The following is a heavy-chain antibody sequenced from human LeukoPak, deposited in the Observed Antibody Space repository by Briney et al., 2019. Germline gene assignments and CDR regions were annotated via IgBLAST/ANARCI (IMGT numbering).Heavy chain of an antibody. CDR1: GYTFTGYY. V-gene: IGHV1-2*06. D-gene: IGHD1-20*01. Sequence: ASVKVSCKASGYTFTGYYMHWVRQAPGQGLEWMGRINPNGGGTNYAQKFQGRVTMTRDTSISTAYMELSRLRSDDTAVYYCARESITGTSFDYWGQGTLVTVSS. CDR3: ARESITGTSFDY. CDR2: INPNGGGT. J-gene: IGHJ4*02.